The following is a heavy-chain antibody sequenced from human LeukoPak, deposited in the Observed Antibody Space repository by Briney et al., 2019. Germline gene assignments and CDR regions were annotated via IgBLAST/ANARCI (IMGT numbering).Heavy chain of an antibody. CDR1: GYTFTGYY. CDR3: ARTANSGSYLFDY. V-gene: IGHV1-2*04. J-gene: IGHJ4*02. D-gene: IGHD3-10*01. Sequence: GASVKVSCKASGYTFTGYYMHWVRQAPGQGLEWMGWINPNSGGTNYAQKFQGWVTMTRDTSISTAYMELSRLRSDDTAVYYCARTANSGSYLFDYWGQGTLVTVSS. CDR2: INPNSGGT.